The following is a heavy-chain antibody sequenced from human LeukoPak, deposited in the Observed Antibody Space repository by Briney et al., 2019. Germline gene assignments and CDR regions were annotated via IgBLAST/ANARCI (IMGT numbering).Heavy chain of an antibody. CDR2: IIPIFGTA. CDR1: GGTFSSYA. D-gene: IGHD3-16*01. Sequence: EASVTVSYKASGGTFSSYAISWVRQAPGQGREWMGGIIPIFGTANYTQKFQGRVTITADESTSTAYMELSSLRSEDTAVYYCAREPYYDYVWGRGQHLPAHYYGMDVWGKGTTVTVSS. CDR3: AREPYYDYVWGRGQHLPAHYYGMDV. V-gene: IGHV1-69*01. J-gene: IGHJ6*04.